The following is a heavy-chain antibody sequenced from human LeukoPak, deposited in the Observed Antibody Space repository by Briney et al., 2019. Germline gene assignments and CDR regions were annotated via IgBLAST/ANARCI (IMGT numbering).Heavy chain of an antibody. Sequence: GGSLRLSCAASGFTFSSYWMSWVRQAPGKGLEWVANIKKDGSEKYYVDSVKGRFTISRDNAKTSLYLQMNSLRAEDTAVYYCARNMWPPYYFDYWGQGTLVTVSS. CDR3: ARNMWPPYYFDY. J-gene: IGHJ4*02. CDR2: IKKDGSEK. CDR1: GFTFSSYW. D-gene: IGHD2-21*01. V-gene: IGHV3-7*01.